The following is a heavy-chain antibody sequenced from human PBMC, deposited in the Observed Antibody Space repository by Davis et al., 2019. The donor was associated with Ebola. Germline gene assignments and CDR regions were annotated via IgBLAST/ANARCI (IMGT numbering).Heavy chain of an antibody. CDR2: INHRGST. D-gene: IGHD2-2*01. CDR1: GSSFSGYF. V-gene: IGHV4-34*01. J-gene: IGHJ4*02. CDR3: ARQLGYCISTSCSHFDY. Sequence: SETLSLTCAVYGSSFSGYFWSWIRQSPGRGLEWIGEINHRGSTYYNPSLKSRVTISVDTSKNQFSLKLSSVTAADTAVYYCARQLGYCISTSCSHFDYWGQGTLVTVSS.